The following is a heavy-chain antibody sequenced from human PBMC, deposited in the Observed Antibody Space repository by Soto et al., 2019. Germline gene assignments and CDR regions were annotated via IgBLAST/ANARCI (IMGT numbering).Heavy chain of an antibody. Sequence: QLAESGGGLVRPGGSLRLSCAASGFSFSTYSMSWVRQAPGKGLEWISHISSTSNTIYYADSVKGRFTISRDNAKNSLYLQMDSLRADDTAVYYCARGSDFSFWGQGTMVTVSP. D-gene: IGHD3-3*01. CDR1: GFSFSTYS. V-gene: IGHV3-48*01. J-gene: IGHJ3*01. CDR3: ARGSDFSF. CDR2: ISSTSNTI.